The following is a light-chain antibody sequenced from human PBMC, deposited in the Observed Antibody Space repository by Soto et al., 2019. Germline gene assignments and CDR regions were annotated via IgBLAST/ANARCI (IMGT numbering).Light chain of an antibody. V-gene: IGKV3-20*01. J-gene: IGKJ1*01. CDR2: GAS. Sequence: EIVFTQAPGPLSLSPGERATLSCRASQSVSSNYLAWYQQKPGQAPRLLIYGASNRATGIPDRFSGSGSGTDFTLTISRLEPEDFAVYYCQQYGNSFKTFGQGTKVDIK. CDR3: QQYGNSFKT. CDR1: QSVSSNY.